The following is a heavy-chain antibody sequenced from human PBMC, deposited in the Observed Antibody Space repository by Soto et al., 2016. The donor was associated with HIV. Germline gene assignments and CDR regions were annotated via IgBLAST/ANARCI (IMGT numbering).Heavy chain of an antibody. V-gene: IGHV3-7*01. CDR1: GFTFSSYW. CDR2: IKYDGSEK. CDR3: ARDLPVT. Sequence: EVQLVESGGGLVHPGGSLRLSCEGSGFTFSSYWMSWARQAPGKGLEGVANIKYDGSEKYYVDSVKGRFTISRDNAKKSLYLQMNNLRVEDTAVYYCARDLPVTWGQGILVTVSS. J-gene: IGHJ4*02.